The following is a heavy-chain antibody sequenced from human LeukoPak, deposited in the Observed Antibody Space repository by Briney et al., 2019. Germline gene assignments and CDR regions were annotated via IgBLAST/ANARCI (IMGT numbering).Heavy chain of an antibody. Sequence: ASVKVSCKASGYTFTGYYMHWVRQAPGQGLEWMGWINPNSGGTNYAQKFQGKVTMTRDTSISTAYMELSRLRSDDTAVYYCARAVRTVYYFDYWGQGTLVTVSS. CDR2: INPNSGGT. J-gene: IGHJ4*02. V-gene: IGHV1-2*02. D-gene: IGHD3-10*01. CDR3: ARAVRTVYYFDY. CDR1: GYTFTGYY.